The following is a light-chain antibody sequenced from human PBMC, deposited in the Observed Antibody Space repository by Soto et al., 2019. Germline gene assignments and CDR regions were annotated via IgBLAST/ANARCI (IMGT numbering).Light chain of an antibody. CDR1: QGIRTD. Sequence: AIQMTQSPSSLSASVGDRVTITCRASQGIRTDLGWYQQKPGKAPKLLIYAAGSLQNWVPSRFSGSGSGTDFTLTISRRQPEDFATYYCLQDYNSPRTLGQGTKREIE. CDR3: LQDYNSPRT. CDR2: AAG. J-gene: IGKJ2*01. V-gene: IGKV1-6*01.